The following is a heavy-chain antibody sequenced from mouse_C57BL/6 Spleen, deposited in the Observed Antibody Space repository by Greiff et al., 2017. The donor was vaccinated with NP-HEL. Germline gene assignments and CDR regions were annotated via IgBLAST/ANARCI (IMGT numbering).Heavy chain of an antibody. J-gene: IGHJ2*01. V-gene: IGHV1-61*01. CDR3: ARSLYYGSSYYFDY. D-gene: IGHD1-1*01. CDR1: GYTFTSYW. Sequence: QVQLQQPGAELVRPGSSVKLSCKASGYTFTSYWMEWVKQRPGQGLEWIGNIYPSDSETHYNQKFKDKATLTVDKSSSTAYMQLSSLTSEDSAVYYCARSLYYGSSYYFDYWGQGTTLTVSS. CDR2: IYPSDSET.